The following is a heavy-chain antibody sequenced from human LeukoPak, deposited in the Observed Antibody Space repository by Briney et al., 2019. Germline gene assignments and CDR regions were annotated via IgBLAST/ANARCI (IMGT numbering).Heavy chain of an antibody. D-gene: IGHD4-17*01. CDR2: INQDGSEK. CDR1: LFTFRNHW. J-gene: IGHJ3*02. V-gene: IGHV3-7*01. CDR3: AREGHGDYHI. Sequence: PGGSLRLSCAASLFTFRNHWMTWVRQAPGKGLERVANINQDGSEKYYVDAVKGRFSISRDNAKNSLYLQMNSLRVEDTALYFCAREGHGDYHIWGQGTMVTVSS.